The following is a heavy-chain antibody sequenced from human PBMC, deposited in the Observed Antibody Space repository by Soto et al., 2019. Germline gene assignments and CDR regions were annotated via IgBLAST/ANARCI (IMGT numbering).Heavy chain of an antibody. CDR1: GFTFSTYS. Sequence: PGGSLRLSCAASGFTFSTYSMNWIRQTPGRGLEWVSCISSSGTYIYYADSVEGRFTISRDNAKNSLYLQMNSLRAEDTAVYYCARDLLEANYLFTMDVWGHGTAVTVSS. J-gene: IGHJ6*02. CDR3: ARDLLEANYLFTMDV. D-gene: IGHD1-7*01. CDR2: ISSSGTYI. V-gene: IGHV3-21*06.